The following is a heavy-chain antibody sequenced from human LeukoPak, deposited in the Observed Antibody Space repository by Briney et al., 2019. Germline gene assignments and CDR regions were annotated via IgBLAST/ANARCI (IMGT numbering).Heavy chain of an antibody. CDR3: ARDRGSYVLRFLEWLLYYFDY. D-gene: IGHD3-3*01. J-gene: IGHJ4*02. CDR2: ISYDGSNK. Sequence: GGPLRLSCAASGFTFSSYAMHWVRQAPGKGLEWVAVISYDGSNKYYADSVKGRFTISRDNSKNTLYLQMNSLRAEDTAVYYCARDRGSYVLRFLEWLLYYFDYWGQGTLVTVSS. V-gene: IGHV3-30-3*01. CDR1: GFTFSSYA.